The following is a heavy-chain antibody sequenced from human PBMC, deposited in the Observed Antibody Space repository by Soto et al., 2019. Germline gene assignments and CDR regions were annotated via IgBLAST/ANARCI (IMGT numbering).Heavy chain of an antibody. J-gene: IGHJ4*02. CDR1: GGSFKSGSYY. CDR2: VYHTGRT. CDR3: ARHFDYFDS. V-gene: IGHV4-61*01. D-gene: IGHD3-3*02. Sequence: SETLSLTCTVSGGSFKSGSYYWSWIRQPPGKGLEWIGYVYHTGRTDYNPSLKSRVSISMDTSKNQFSLDLDSVTPADTAVYFCARHFDYFDSWGQGTLVTLSS.